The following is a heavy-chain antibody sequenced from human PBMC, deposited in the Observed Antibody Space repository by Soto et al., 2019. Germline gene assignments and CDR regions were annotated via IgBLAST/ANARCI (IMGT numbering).Heavy chain of an antibody. CDR3: AGEQQLVPRLWFDGMDV. J-gene: IGHJ6*02. Sequence: QVQLQESGPGLVKPSQTLSLTCTVSGGSISSGGYYWSWIRQHPGKGLEWIGYIYYSGSTYYNPSLKSRVTISVDTSKNQFSLKLSSVTAADTAVYYCAGEQQLVPRLWFDGMDVWGQGTTVTVSS. CDR1: GGSISSGGYY. V-gene: IGHV4-31*03. CDR2: IYYSGST. D-gene: IGHD6-13*01.